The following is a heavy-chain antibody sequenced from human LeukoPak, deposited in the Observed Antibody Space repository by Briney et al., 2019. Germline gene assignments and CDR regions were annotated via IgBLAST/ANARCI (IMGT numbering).Heavy chain of an antibody. V-gene: IGHV1-8*01. D-gene: IGHD3-10*01. CDR2: MNPNSGNT. CDR1: GYTFTSYD. J-gene: IGHJ4*02. CDR3: ARGAPYYYGSGSSAGRLDY. Sequence: ASVKVSCKASGYTFTSYDINWVRQATGQGLEWMGWMNPNSGNTGYAQKFQGRVTMTRNASISTAYMELSSLRSEDTAVYYCARGAPYYYGSGSSAGRLDYWGQGTLVTVSS.